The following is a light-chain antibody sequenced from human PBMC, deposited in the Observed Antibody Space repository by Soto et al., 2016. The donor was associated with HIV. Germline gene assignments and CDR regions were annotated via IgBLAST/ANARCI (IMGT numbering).Light chain of an antibody. CDR3: QVWDNSGDYYV. CDR1: NIGTKS. CDR2: DDS. V-gene: IGLV3-21*01. J-gene: IGLJ1*01. Sequence: SFVLTQSPSLSVAPGKTATITCGGDNIGTKSVHWYQQRPGQAPVLVVYDDSDRPSGIPERFSGSNSENTATLTITWVEAGDEADYYCQVWDNSGDYYVFGTGTKVTV.